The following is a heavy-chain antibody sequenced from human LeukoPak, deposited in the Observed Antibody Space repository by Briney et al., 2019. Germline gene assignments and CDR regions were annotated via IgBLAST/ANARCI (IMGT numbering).Heavy chain of an antibody. J-gene: IGHJ3*02. Sequence: ASVKVSCKASGYTFTNYDINWVRQAPGQGLEWMGWINPNSGGTNYAQKFQGWVTMTRDTSISTAYMELRSLRSDDTAVYYCARGTNMVRGVLGDIWGQGTMVTVSS. V-gene: IGHV1-2*04. D-gene: IGHD3-10*01. CDR2: INPNSGGT. CDR1: GYTFTNYD. CDR3: ARGTNMVRGVLGDI.